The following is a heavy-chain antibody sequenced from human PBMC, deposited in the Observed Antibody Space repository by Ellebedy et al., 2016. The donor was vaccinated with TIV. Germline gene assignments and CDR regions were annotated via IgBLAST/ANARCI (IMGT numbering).Heavy chain of an antibody. CDR1: RFTFSIFG. J-gene: IGHJ4*02. CDR2: ISSDGTNK. V-gene: IGHV3-30*18. Sequence: GGSLRLXXAASRFTFSIFGLHWVRQAPGKGLEWVAIISSDGTNKYYAGSVRGRFTISRDNSKNTLYLQMDSLRPEDTAIYYCAKDESGGDLPRPFDHWGQGTLVTVSS. CDR3: AKDESGGDLPRPFDH. D-gene: IGHD5-12*01.